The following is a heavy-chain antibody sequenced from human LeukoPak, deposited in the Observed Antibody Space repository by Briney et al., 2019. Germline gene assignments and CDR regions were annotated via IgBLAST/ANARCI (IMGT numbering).Heavy chain of an antibody. CDR3: ARGRITMVRGVIIPPDY. D-gene: IGHD3-10*01. Sequence: ASVKVSCKASGYTFTGYYMHRVRQAPGQGLEWMGWINPNSGGTNYAQKFQGRVTMTRDTSISTAYMELSRLRSDDTAVYYCARGRITMVRGVIIPPDYWGQGTVVTVSS. CDR1: GYTFTGYY. CDR2: INPNSGGT. V-gene: IGHV1-2*02. J-gene: IGHJ4*02.